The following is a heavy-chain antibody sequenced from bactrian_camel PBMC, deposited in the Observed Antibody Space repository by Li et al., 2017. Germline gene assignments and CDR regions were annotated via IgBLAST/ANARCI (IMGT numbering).Heavy chain of an antibody. J-gene: IGHJ6*01. CDR2: ILRDGSP. Sequence: VQLVESGGGSVQPGGSLRLSCTVSDYTLNSYCVGWFRQAPGKEREGVAAILRDGSPVYADSVKGRFTISKDNAKNTLYLQMNSLKPEDTAMYYCAADCPNVMGAVVTGTDFGYWGQGTQVTVS. D-gene: IGHD3*01. V-gene: IGHV3S53*01. CDR1: DYTLNSYC. CDR3: AADCPNVMGAVVTGTDFGY.